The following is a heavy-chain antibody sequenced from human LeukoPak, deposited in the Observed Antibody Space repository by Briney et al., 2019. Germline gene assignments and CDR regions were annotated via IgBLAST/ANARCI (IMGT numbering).Heavy chain of an antibody. V-gene: IGHV1-18*04. CDR2: ISAYNGNT. CDR3: ARGYSSSYGMDV. CDR1: GYTLTDYY. D-gene: IGHD6-19*01. Sequence: ASVKVSCKTSGYTLTDYYMHWVRQAPGQGLEWMGWISAYNGNTNYAQKLQRRVTMTTDTSTSTAYMELRSLRSDDTAVYYCARGYSSSYGMDVWGQGTTVTVSS. J-gene: IGHJ6*02.